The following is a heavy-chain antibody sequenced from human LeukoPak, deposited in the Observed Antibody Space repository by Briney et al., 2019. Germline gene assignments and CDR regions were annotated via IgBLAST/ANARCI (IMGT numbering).Heavy chain of an antibody. CDR3: ARDPPGAAASAFDI. V-gene: IGHV4-30-2*01. J-gene: IGHJ3*02. D-gene: IGHD2-2*01. CDR2: IYHSGST. CDR1: GGSMSNDSYY. Sequence: SETLSLTCIVSGGSMSNDSYYWSWIRQPAGKGLEWIGYIYHSGSTYYNPSLKSRVTISVDRSKNQFSLKLSSVTAADTAVYYCARDPPGAAASAFDIWGQGTMVTVSS.